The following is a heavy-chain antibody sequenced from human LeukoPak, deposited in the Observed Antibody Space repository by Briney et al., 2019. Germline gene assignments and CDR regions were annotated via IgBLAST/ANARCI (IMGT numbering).Heavy chain of an antibody. CDR3: ARAGAWAGTGGGFDY. V-gene: IGHV3-7*05. D-gene: IGHD6-19*01. CDR1: GFTFSTYG. Sequence: GGSLRLSCAASGFTFSTYGMSWVRQAPGKGLEWLANIKEDGSHKYYVDPVKGRFIISRDKAKNSLYLQMNRLRADDTAVYYCARAGAWAGTGGGFDYWGQGTLVTVSS. J-gene: IGHJ4*02. CDR2: IKEDGSHK.